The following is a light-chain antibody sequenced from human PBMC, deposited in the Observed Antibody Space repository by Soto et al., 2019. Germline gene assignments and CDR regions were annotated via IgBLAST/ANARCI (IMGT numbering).Light chain of an antibody. CDR2: GNT. V-gene: IGLV1-40*01. CDR1: SSNIGADYD. CDR3: QSHASSLGAHVV. J-gene: IGLJ2*01. Sequence: QSVLTQPPSVSGAPGQRVTISCTGSSSNIGADYDVQWYQQVPGTAPKLLIYGNTNRPSGVPDRFSGSISGTSASLAISGLQAEDEADYYCQSHASSLGAHVVFGGGTKLTVL.